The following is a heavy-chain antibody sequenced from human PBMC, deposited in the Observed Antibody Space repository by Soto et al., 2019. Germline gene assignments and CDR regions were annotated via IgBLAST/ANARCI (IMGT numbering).Heavy chain of an antibody. V-gene: IGHV4-59*11. CDR1: SASTSTHN. D-gene: IGHD3-3*01. Sequence: PSETLSLTCTVSSASTSTHNWSWIRQTPGKGLEWIGYIYEGGSTGYNPSLESRVTISLDTSTNQLSLKLRSVTAADTAVYYCTTDPLRFLEWFPEDYGMDVWGQGTTVTVSS. J-gene: IGHJ6*02. CDR2: IYEGGST. CDR3: TTDPLRFLEWFPEDYGMDV.